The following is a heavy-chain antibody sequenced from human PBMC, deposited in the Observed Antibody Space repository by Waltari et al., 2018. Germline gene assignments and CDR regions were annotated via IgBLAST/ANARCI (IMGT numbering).Heavy chain of an antibody. CDR1: GGTFSSYA. V-gene: IGHV1-69*14. Sequence: QVQLVQSGAEVKKPGSSVKVSCKASGGTFSSYAISWVRQAPGQGLEGMGGIIPIFGTANYAQKFQGRVTITADKSTSTAYMELSSLRSEDTAVYYCASPSYDFWSGYLNWFDPWGQGTLVTVSS. J-gene: IGHJ5*02. D-gene: IGHD3-3*01. CDR3: ASPSYDFWSGYLNWFDP. CDR2: IIPIFGTA.